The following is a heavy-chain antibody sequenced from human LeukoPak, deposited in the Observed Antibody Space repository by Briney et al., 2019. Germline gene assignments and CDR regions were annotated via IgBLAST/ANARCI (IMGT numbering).Heavy chain of an antibody. CDR1: GFTFSNYA. Sequence: GGSLRLSCAASGFTFSNYAMSWVRQAPGKGLEWVSSISANGGGTYYADSVKGRFTVSKDNSQNTLYLQMNSLRAEDTAVYYCAKATKSIVVDNYFDYWGQGALVTVSS. CDR2: ISANGGGT. D-gene: IGHD3-22*01. CDR3: AKATKSIVVDNYFDY. J-gene: IGHJ4*02. V-gene: IGHV3-23*01.